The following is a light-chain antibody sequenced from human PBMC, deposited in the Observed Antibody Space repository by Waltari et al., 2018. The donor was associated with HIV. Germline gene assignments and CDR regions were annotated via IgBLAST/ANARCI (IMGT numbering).Light chain of an antibody. CDR1: SSDIGSYNL. V-gene: IGLV2-23*01. J-gene: IGLJ1*01. CDR2: AGR. Sequence: QSALTQPASVSGSPGQSITISCTGTSSDIGSYNLVSWYQQHPGKVTKLMINAGRKRPLGVSNRFSGSKSGNTASLTISGLQAEDEADYYVYSYAGSRTGYVFGTGTKVTVL. CDR3: YSYAGSRTGYV.